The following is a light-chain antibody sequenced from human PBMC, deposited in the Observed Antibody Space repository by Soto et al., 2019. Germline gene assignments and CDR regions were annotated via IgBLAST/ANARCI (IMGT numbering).Light chain of an antibody. J-gene: IGLJ3*02. CDR2: DTD. V-gene: IGLV1-51*01. CDR3: GAWDSSLRVVL. Sequence: QSVLTQPPSMSAAPGQKITISCSGSSSNIGASYVFWYQQFPGTAPKLLIYDTDNRPSGIPDRFSGSKSGTSATLGITRLQTGDEADYYCGAWDSSLRVVLFGGGTKLTVL. CDR1: SSNIGASY.